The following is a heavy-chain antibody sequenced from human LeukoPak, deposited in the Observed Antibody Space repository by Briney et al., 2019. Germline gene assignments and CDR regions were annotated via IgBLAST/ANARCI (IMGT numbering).Heavy chain of an antibody. CDR1: GFTFSNYW. J-gene: IGHJ3*02. Sequence: GGSLRLSCAASGFTFSNYWMHWVRQAPGKGLVWVSGIQSDGSKTIYADSVKGRFTISRGNAENNLYPQMNSLRAEDTAIYYCTREIDAFDIWGLGTMVTVSS. CDR2: IQSDGSKT. CDR3: TREIDAFDI. V-gene: IGHV3-74*01.